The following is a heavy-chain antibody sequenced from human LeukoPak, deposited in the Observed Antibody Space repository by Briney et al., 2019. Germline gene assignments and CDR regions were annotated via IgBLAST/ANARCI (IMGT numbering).Heavy chain of an antibody. CDR3: ARDGFVGAADY. D-gene: IGHD1-26*01. J-gene: IGHJ4*02. Sequence: GGSLRLSCAASEFIFSGYWMNWGRQAPGKGLEWVANIKQGGSEKQYVDSVRGRFTISRDNAKNSLYLQMNSLRVEDTAVYYCARDGFVGAADYWGQGTLVTVSS. CDR2: IKQGGSEK. CDR1: EFIFSGYW. V-gene: IGHV3-7*01.